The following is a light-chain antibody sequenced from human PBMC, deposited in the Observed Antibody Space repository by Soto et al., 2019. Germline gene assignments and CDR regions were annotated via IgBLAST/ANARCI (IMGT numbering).Light chain of an antibody. CDR1: QSVLYSSNNKNY. V-gene: IGKV4-1*01. Sequence: DIVMTQSPDSLAVSLGERATINCKSSQSVLYSSNNKNYLAWYQQKPGQPPKLLIYWASTRESGVPDRFSGSGSVPDFTLTISSLQAEDVAVYYCQQHYSTPYTFGQGTKLEIK. J-gene: IGKJ2*01. CDR2: WAS. CDR3: QQHYSTPYT.